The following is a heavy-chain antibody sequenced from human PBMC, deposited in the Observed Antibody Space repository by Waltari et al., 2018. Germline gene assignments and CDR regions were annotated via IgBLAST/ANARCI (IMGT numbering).Heavy chain of an antibody. Sequence: QVQLQESGPGLVKPSETLSLTCTVSGGSISSYYWSWIRQPPGKGLEWIGYIYYSGSTNYNPSLKSRVTISVDTSKNQFSLKLSSVTAADTAVYYCARQTHDFWSGSPFDYWGQGTLVTISS. D-gene: IGHD3-3*01. CDR1: GGSISSYY. CDR3: ARQTHDFWSGSPFDY. CDR2: IYYSGST. J-gene: IGHJ4*02. V-gene: IGHV4-59*01.